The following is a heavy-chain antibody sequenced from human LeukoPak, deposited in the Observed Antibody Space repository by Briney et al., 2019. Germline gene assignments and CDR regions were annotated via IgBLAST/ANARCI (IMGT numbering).Heavy chain of an antibody. J-gene: IGHJ4*02. V-gene: IGHV1-69*13. CDR3: ARDRSGSYLPYYFDY. CDR1: GGTFISYA. Sequence: SVKVSCRASGGTFISYAISWVRQAPGQGLEWMGGIIPIFGTANYAQKFQGRVTITADESTSTAYIELSSLRSEDTAVYYCARDRSGSYLPYYFDYWGQGTLVTVSS. D-gene: IGHD1-26*01. CDR2: IIPIFGTA.